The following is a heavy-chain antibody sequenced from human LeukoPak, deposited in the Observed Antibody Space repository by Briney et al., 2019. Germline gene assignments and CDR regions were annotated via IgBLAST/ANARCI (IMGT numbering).Heavy chain of an antibody. CDR2: IKQDGSEK. J-gene: IGHJ4*02. V-gene: IGHV3-7*01. D-gene: IGHD2-15*01. CDR3: ARDQAASQVYYFDY. Sequence: GGSLRLSCAASGFTFSSYWMSWVRQAPGKGLEWVANIKQDGSEKYYVDSVKGRFTISRDNAKNSLYLQMNSPRAEDTAVYYCARDQAASQVYYFDYWGQGTLVTVSS. CDR1: GFTFSSYW.